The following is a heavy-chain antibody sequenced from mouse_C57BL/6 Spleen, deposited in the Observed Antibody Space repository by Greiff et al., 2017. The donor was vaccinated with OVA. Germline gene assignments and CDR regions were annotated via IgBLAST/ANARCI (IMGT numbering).Heavy chain of an antibody. J-gene: IGHJ4*01. CDR1: GFSFNTYA. D-gene: IGHD2-2*01. Sequence: EVQRVESGGGLVQPQGSLKLSCAASGFSFNTYALNWVRQSPGKGLEWVARIRSKSNNYATYYADSVKDRFTISRDDSESMLYLQRNNLKTEDTAMYYCVRQSYGSHAMDYWGQGTSVTVSS. V-gene: IGHV10-1*01. CDR3: VRQSYGSHAMDY. CDR2: IRSKSNNYAT.